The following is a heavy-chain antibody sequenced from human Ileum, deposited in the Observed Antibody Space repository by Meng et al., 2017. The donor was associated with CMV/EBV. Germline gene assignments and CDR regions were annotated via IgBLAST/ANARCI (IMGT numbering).Heavy chain of an antibody. Sequence: GESLKISCAASGFTFSHYWMSWFRQAPGKGLEWVANIKQDGSQKYYVDSVKGRFTISRDTAKNSLYLQMNSLRVDDTAVYYCARDRGRNAWVEFLGGFDCWGQGTLVTVSS. CDR2: IKQDGSQK. D-gene: IGHD3-16*01. V-gene: IGHV3-7*01. J-gene: IGHJ4*02. CDR1: GFTFSHYW. CDR3: ARDRGRNAWVEFLGGFDC.